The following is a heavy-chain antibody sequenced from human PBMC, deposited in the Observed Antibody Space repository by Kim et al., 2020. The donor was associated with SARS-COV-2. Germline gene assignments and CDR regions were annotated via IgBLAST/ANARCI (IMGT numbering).Heavy chain of an antibody. J-gene: IGHJ4*02. V-gene: IGHV4-31*03. D-gene: IGHD3-10*01. Sequence: SETLSLTCTVSGASISSGGYYWSWIRQHPGKGLEWIGYIYYSGSTYYNPSLKSRVTISVDTSENQFSLNLNTVTAADTAVYFCARNTMVRGLDYWGQGTLVTVSS. CDR1: GASISSGGYY. CDR2: IYYSGST. CDR3: ARNTMVRGLDY.